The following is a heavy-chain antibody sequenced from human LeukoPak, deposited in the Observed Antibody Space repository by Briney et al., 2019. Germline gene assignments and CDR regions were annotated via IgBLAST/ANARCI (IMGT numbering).Heavy chain of an antibody. Sequence: ASVTVSCKASGYTFTSYGISWVRQAPGQGLEWMGWISAYNGNTNYAQKLQGRVTITTDTSTSAAYMELRSLRSDDTAVYYCARGLLWFGESRADYYYYYMDVWGKGTTVTISS. J-gene: IGHJ6*03. V-gene: IGHV1-18*01. CDR1: GYTFTSYG. CDR3: ARGLLWFGESRADYYYYYMDV. D-gene: IGHD3-10*01. CDR2: ISAYNGNT.